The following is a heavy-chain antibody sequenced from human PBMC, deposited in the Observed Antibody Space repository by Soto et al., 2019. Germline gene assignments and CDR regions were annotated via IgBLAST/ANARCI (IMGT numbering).Heavy chain of an antibody. CDR2: INPGNGNT. CDR3: ARGDLNTYFDY. Sequence: QVQLVQSGAEVKKPGASAEVSCKASGYTFTSYAVHWVRQAPGQRLEWMGWINPGNGNTKYSEKCQGRVTFTRDTSASTAYMELSSLTSEDTAVYYCARGDLNTYFDYWRQGTLVTVSS. J-gene: IGHJ4*02. V-gene: IGHV1-3*01. CDR1: GYTFTSYA.